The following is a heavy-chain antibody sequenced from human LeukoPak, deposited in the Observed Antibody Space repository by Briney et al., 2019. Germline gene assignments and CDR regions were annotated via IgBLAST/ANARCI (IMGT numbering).Heavy chain of an antibody. J-gene: IGHJ4*02. CDR3: ARDLAAAGTGLDY. D-gene: IGHD6-13*01. Sequence: AAVKVSCKASGGTFSSYAISWVRQAPGQGLEWMGGIIPIFGTANYAQKFQGRVTITADKSTSTAYMELSSLRSEDTAVYYCARDLAAAGTGLDYWGQGTLVTVSS. CDR2: IIPIFGTA. V-gene: IGHV1-69*06. CDR1: GGTFSSYA.